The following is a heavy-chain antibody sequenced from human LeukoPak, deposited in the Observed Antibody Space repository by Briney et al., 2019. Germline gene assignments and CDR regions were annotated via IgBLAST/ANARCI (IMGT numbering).Heavy chain of an antibody. CDR1: GGAFSGYY. CDR3: ARASKVATNDY. J-gene: IGHJ4*02. Sequence: SETLSLTCAVYGGAFSGYYWSWIRQPPGKGLEWIGEINHSGSTNYNPSLKSRVTISVDTSKNQFSLKLSSMTAADTAVYYCARASKVATNDYWGQGTLVTVSS. D-gene: IGHD5-12*01. CDR2: INHSGST. V-gene: IGHV4-34*01.